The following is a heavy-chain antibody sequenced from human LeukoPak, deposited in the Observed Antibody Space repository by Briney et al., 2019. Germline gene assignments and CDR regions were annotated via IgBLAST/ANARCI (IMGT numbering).Heavy chain of an antibody. Sequence: QPDRSLRLSCAASGFTFDDYAMHWVRQAPGKGLEWVSGISWNSGSIGYADSVKGRFTISRDNAKNSLYLQMNSLRAEDTALYYCAKDIFTGIAAAGAIDYWGQGTLVTVSS. CDR1: GFTFDDYA. CDR2: ISWNSGSI. CDR3: AKDIFTGIAAAGAIDY. V-gene: IGHV3-9*01. D-gene: IGHD6-13*01. J-gene: IGHJ4*02.